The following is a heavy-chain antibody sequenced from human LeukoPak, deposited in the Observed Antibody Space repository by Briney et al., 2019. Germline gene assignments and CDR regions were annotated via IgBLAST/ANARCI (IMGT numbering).Heavy chain of an antibody. CDR3: ARGWVVVPAAIDY. CDR2: IYYSGST. V-gene: IGHV4-59*01. CDR1: GASISSYY. D-gene: IGHD2-2*01. Sequence: SETLSLTCTVSGASISSYYWSWIRQPPGKGLEWIGYIYYSGSTNYNPSLESRVTISVDTSKRQFSLKLISVTAADTAVYYCARGWVVVPAAIDYWGQGTLVTVSS. J-gene: IGHJ4*02.